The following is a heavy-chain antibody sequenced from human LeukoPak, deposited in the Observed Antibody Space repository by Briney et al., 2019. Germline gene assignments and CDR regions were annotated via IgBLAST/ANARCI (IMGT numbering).Heavy chain of an antibody. V-gene: IGHV3-21*01. Sequence: EGSLRLSCAASGFXFSSYSINWVRQAPGKGLEWVSSISSSSSYIYYADSVKGRFTISRDNAKNSLYLQMNSLRAEDTAVYYCARDGGGYFDYWGQGTLVTVSS. D-gene: IGHD4-23*01. CDR2: ISSSSSYI. CDR1: GFXFSSYS. CDR3: ARDGGGYFDY. J-gene: IGHJ4*02.